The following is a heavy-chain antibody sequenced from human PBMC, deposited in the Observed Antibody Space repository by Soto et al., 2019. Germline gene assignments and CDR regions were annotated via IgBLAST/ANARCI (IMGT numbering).Heavy chain of an antibody. Sequence: EVQLLESGGGLVQPGGSLRLSCAASGFTFSSYAMSWVRQTPGKGLEWVSAISGSGDSTYYADSVKGRFTISRDNSKNTLYLQMNSLRAEDTAVYYCAKGRRIQLWNCWFDPWGQGTLVTVSS. CDR1: GFTFSSYA. J-gene: IGHJ5*02. CDR3: AKGRRIQLWNCWFDP. CDR2: ISGSGDST. V-gene: IGHV3-23*01. D-gene: IGHD5-18*01.